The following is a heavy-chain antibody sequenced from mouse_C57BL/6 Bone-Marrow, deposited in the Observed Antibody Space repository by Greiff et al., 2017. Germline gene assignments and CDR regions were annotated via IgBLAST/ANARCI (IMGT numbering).Heavy chain of an antibody. D-gene: IGHD2-1*01. V-gene: IGHV1-55*01. CDR3: ANRYGNYRCAMDY. CDR1: GYTFTSYW. J-gene: IGHJ4*01. Sequence: QVQLQQPGAELVKPGASVKMSCKASGYTFTSYWITWVKQRPGQGLEWIGDISPGSGSTNYNEKFKSKATLTVDTSSSTAYMQLSSLTSEDSAVYYCANRYGNYRCAMDYWGQGTSVTVSS. CDR2: ISPGSGST.